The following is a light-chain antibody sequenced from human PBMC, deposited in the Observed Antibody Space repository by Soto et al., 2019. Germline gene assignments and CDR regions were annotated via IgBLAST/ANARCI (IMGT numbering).Light chain of an antibody. CDR1: ISDLGGYNY. CDR3: SSYTTSTTVL. J-gene: IGLJ2*01. CDR2: EVS. Sequence: QSALTQPASVSGSPGQSITISCTGTISDLGGYNYVSWYQHHPGKAPKLMIYEVSNRPSGISSRFSGSKSGNTASLTISGLQAEDEAHYYCSSYTTSTTVLFGGGTKVTVL. V-gene: IGLV2-14*01.